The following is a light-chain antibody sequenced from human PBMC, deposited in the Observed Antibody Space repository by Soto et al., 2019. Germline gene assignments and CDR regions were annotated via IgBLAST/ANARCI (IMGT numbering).Light chain of an antibody. CDR1: QSVGSW. J-gene: IGKJ1*01. CDR2: DGT. Sequence: DIQLTQSPSTLSASVGDRVSITCRASQSVGSWLAWHQKKPGKAPKLLIFDGTYLESGVPSRFSGSGSGTEFTLTINDLQPDDSATYYCQQYESHSEAFGQGTKVEVK. V-gene: IGKV1-5*01. CDR3: QQYESHSEA.